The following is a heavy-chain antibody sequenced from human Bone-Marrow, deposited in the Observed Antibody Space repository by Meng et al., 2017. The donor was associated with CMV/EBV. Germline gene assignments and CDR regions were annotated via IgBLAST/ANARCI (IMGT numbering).Heavy chain of an antibody. CDR3: ARDKLTFGYETLSASYFDY. CDR2: VGSDSDYT. Sequence: GESLKISCEGSRFPLKRFTVNWVRQAPGKGLEWVSSVGSDSDYTTYADSVKGRFTMYRDDAKNSVYLLMNSLRVEDTATYYCARDKLTFGYETLSASYFDYWGQGTRGTGYS. CDR1: RFPLKRFT. D-gene: IGHD3-10*01. V-gene: IGHV3-21*01. J-gene: IGHJ4*02.